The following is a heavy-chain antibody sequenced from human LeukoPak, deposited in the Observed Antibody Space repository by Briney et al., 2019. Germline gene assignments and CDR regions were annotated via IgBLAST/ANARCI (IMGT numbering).Heavy chain of an antibody. J-gene: IGHJ3*02. CDR3: AKDRGYGDYYEAFDI. Sequence: GRSLRLSCAASGFTFDDYAMHWVRQAPGKGLEWVSGISWNSGSIGYADSVKGRFTISRDNAKNSLYLQMNSLRAEDTALYYCAKDRGYGDYYEAFDIWGQGTMVTVSS. V-gene: IGHV3-9*01. CDR2: ISWNSGSI. CDR1: GFTFDDYA. D-gene: IGHD4-17*01.